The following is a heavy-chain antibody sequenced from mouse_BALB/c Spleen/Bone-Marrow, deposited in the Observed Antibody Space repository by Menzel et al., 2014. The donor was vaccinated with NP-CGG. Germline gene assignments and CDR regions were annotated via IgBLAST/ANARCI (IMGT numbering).Heavy chain of an antibody. CDR3: ARHAYYDQTEVSFVY. Sequence: EVKVVESGGGLVKSGGSLKLSCAASGFSFNSYGMSWVRQTPEKRLEWVATISGGGSYTFYPDSVKGRFTISGDNAKNTLSPQLSSLRSEDTALYYCARHAYYDQTEVSFVYWGQGTLVTVSA. V-gene: IGHV5-9-2*01. J-gene: IGHJ3*01. CDR2: ISGGGSYT. D-gene: IGHD2-4*01. CDR1: GFSFNSYG.